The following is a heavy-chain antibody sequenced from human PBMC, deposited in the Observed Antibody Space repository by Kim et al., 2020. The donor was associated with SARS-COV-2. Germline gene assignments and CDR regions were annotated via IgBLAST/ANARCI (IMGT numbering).Heavy chain of an antibody. J-gene: IGHJ6*02. CDR3: GLYSQYYYGMDV. D-gene: IGHD2-15*01. CDR1: GFTFSNAW. Sequence: GGSLRLSCAASGFTFSNAWMSWVRQAPGKGLEWVGRIKSKTSCGTKDYAATVKCRFTISRAESKNTLYLQMNSLKTVDTAEYYCGLYSQYYYGMDVWGQGTTVTVSS. CDR2: IKSKTSCGTK. V-gene: IGHV3-15*01.